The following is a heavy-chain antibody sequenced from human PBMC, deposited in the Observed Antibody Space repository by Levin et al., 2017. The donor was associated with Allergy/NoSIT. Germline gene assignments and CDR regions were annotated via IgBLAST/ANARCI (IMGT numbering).Heavy chain of an antibody. J-gene: IGHJ4*02. D-gene: IGHD5-12*01. CDR1: GFTFSSYS. V-gene: IGHV3-48*01. CDR2: ISGPSNNI. CDR3: ARDGTHGFSGFDFDS. Sequence: HPGGSLRLSCAASGFTFSSYSMNWVRQAPGTGLEWVSYISGPSNNILYADSVKGRFTISRDNAGNSLFLQMNSLRAEDTAVYYCARDGTHGFSGFDFDSWGQGTLVTVSS.